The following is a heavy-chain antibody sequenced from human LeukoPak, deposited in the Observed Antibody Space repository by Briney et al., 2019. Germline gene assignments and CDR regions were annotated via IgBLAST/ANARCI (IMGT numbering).Heavy chain of an antibody. CDR1: GGSISSGDYS. D-gene: IGHD3-10*01. CDR3: ARANGYYGSGIPYFDF. Sequence: SQTLSLTCAVSGGSISSGDYSWNWIRQPRGKGLEWIGYIYHSVSTYYNPSLKSRVTISVERSKNQFSLKLTSVTAADAALYYCARANGYYGSGIPYFDFWGQGTLVTVSS. CDR2: IYHSVST. V-gene: IGHV4-30-2*01. J-gene: IGHJ4*02.